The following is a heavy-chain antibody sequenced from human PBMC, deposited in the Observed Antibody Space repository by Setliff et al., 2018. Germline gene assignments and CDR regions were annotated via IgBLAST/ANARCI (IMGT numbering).Heavy chain of an antibody. J-gene: IGHJ4*02. CDR3: ARRGLGYDFWSGYYTMYYFDY. Sequence: ASVKVSCKASGYTFTSYDINWVRQATGQGLEWMGWMNPNSGNTGYAQKFQGRVTITRNTSISTAHMELSSLRSEDTAVYYCARRGLGYDFWSGYYTMYYFDYWGQGTLVTVSS. D-gene: IGHD3-3*01. CDR1: GYTFTSYD. CDR2: MNPNSGNT. V-gene: IGHV1-8*03.